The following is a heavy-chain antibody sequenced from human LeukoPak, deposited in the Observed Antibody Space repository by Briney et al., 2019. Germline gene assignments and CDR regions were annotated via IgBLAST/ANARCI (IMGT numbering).Heavy chain of an antibody. CDR1: GGSFSGYY. Sequence: PSETLSLTCAVYGGSFSGYYWSWIRQPPGKGLEWIGEISHSGNTNYNPSLKSRVTISVDTSKNQFSLKLSSVTAADTAVYYCASTYDSSGTSYFQHWGQGTLVTVSS. D-gene: IGHD3-22*01. CDR2: ISHSGNT. J-gene: IGHJ1*01. V-gene: IGHV4-34*01. CDR3: ASTYDSSGTSYFQH.